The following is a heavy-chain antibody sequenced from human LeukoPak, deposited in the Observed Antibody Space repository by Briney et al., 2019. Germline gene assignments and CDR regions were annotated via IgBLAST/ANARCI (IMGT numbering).Heavy chain of an antibody. Sequence: GASVKVSCKVSGYTLTELSMHWVRQAPGKGLEWMGGFDPEDSETIYAQKFQGRVTMTEDTSTDTAYMELSSLRSEDTAVCYCATVNQLPFDYWGQGTLVTVSS. J-gene: IGHJ4*02. CDR1: GYTLTELS. D-gene: IGHD2-2*01. CDR2: FDPEDSET. CDR3: ATVNQLPFDY. V-gene: IGHV1-24*01.